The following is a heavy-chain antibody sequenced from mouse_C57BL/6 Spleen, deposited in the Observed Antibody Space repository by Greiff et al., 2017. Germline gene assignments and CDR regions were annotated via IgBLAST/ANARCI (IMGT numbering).Heavy chain of an antibody. Sequence: EVKLMESGGGLVKPGGSLKLSCAASGFTFSSYAMSWVRQTPEKRLEWVATISDGGSYTYYPDNVKGRFTISRDNAKNNLYLQMSHLNAEYTAMYFCSSITVLSPWFAYWGQGTLLTVSS. CDR1: GFTFSSYA. J-gene: IGHJ3*01. D-gene: IGHD1-1*01. CDR3: SSITVLSPWFAY. V-gene: IGHV5-4*03. CDR2: ISDGGSYT.